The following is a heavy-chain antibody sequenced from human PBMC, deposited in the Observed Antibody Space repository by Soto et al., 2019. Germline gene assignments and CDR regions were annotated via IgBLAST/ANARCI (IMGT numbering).Heavy chain of an antibody. CDR1: GGSISSSSYY. Sequence: SETLSLTCTVSGGSISSSSYYWGWIRQPPGKGLEWIGSIYYSGSTYYNPSLKSRVTISVDTSKNQFSLKLSSVTAAETAVYYCARLRPGPYYYDSSGYPRGWFDPWGQGTLVTVSS. J-gene: IGHJ5*02. V-gene: IGHV4-39*01. CDR3: ARLRPGPYYYDSSGYPRGWFDP. D-gene: IGHD3-22*01. CDR2: IYYSGST.